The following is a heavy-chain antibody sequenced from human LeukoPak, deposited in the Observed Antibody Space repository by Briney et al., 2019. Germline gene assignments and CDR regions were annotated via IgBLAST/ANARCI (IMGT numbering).Heavy chain of an antibody. CDR3: ARSPDDRRGQDFYYYYMDV. J-gene: IGHJ6*03. V-gene: IGHV1-69*01. CDR1: GGTFSSYA. D-gene: IGHD3-22*01. CDR2: VIPIFGTT. Sequence: SSVKVSCKASGGTFSSYAISWVRQAPGQGLEWMGGVIPIFGTTNYAQKFQGRVTITADESTSTAYMELSSLRSEDTAVYYCARSPDDRRGQDFYYYYMDVWGKGTTVTVSS.